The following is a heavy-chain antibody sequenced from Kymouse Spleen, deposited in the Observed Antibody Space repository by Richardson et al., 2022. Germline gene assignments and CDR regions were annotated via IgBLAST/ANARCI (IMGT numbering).Heavy chain of an antibody. Sequence: QVQLVESGGGVVQPGRSLRLSCAASGFTFSSYGMHWVRQAPGKGLEWVAVIWYDGSNKYYADSVKGRFTISRDNSKNTLYLQMNSLRAEDTAVYYCARDLAVAGTRWFDPWGQGTLVTVSS. J-gene: IGHJ5*02. D-gene: IGHD6-19*01. CDR2: IWYDGSNK. CDR3: ARDLAVAGTRWFDP. CDR1: GFTFSSYG. V-gene: IGHV3-33*01.